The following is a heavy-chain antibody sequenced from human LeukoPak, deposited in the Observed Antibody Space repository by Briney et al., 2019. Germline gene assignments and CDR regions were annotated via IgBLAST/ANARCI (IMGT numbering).Heavy chain of an antibody. V-gene: IGHV3-23*01. J-gene: IGHJ4*02. D-gene: IGHD6-19*01. CDR2: VSGSGGIT. CDR1: GFTFNSYA. CDR3: AKTTAGNSSGRNPGWPVVY. Sequence: GGSLRLSCAASGFTFNSYAMTWVRQAPGKGLEWVSHVSGSGGITYYADSVKGRFTIFRDNSKNTLYLQMNSLRAEDTAVYYCAKTTAGNSSGRNPGWPVVYWGQGTLVTVSS.